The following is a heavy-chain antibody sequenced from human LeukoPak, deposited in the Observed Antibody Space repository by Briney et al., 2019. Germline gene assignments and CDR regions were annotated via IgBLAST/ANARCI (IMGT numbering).Heavy chain of an antibody. D-gene: IGHD6-13*01. CDR1: GYTFTGYY. CDR3: ARPYSSSWYVAFDI. Sequence: ASVKVSFKASGYTFTGYYMHWVRQAPGQGLEWMGWINPNSGGTNYAQKFQGRDTMTRDTSISTAYMELSRLRSDDTAVYYCARPYSSSWYVAFDIWGQGTMVTVSS. CDR2: INPNSGGT. J-gene: IGHJ3*02. V-gene: IGHV1-2*02.